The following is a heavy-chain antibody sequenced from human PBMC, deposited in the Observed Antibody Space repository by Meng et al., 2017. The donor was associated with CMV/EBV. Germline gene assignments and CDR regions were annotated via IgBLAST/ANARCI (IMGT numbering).Heavy chain of an antibody. CDR1: GGSFSGYY. J-gene: IGHJ4*02. CDR2: INHSGST. V-gene: IGHV4-34*01. CDR3: ARVWDSGWDY. Sequence: QGQQQQWGAGLLKPSETLSLTCAVYGGSFSGYYWSWIRQPPGKGLEWIGEINHSGSTNYNPSLKSRVTISVDTSKNQFSLKLSSVTAADTAVYYCARVWDSGWDYWGQGTLVTVSS. D-gene: IGHD3-22*01.